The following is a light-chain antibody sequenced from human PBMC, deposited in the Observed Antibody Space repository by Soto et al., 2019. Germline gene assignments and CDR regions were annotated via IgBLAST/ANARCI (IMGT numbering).Light chain of an antibody. J-gene: IGKJ2*01. CDR2: DAS. Sequence: EIVLTQSPATLSLSPGERATLSCRASQSVSRYLAWYQQKPAQAPRLLIYDASNRATGIPARFSGSGSGTDFTLTISRLEPEDFAVYYCPQRSTWPPATFGQGTKLEIK. CDR3: PQRSTWPPAT. CDR1: QSVSRY. V-gene: IGKV3-11*01.